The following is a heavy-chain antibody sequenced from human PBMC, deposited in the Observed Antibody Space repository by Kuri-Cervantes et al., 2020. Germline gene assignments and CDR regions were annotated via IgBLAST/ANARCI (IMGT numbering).Heavy chain of an antibody. CDR3: ARGYRGLLTYYFDY. CDR2: IYYSGST. J-gene: IGHJ4*02. V-gene: IGHV4-59*01. D-gene: IGHD1-26*01. CDR1: GGSISSYY. Sequence: GSLRLSCTVSGGSISSYYWSWIRQPPGKGLEWIGYIYYSGSTNYNPSLKSRVTISVDTSKNQFSLKLSSVTAADAAVYYCARGYRGLLTYYFDYWGQGTLVTVSS.